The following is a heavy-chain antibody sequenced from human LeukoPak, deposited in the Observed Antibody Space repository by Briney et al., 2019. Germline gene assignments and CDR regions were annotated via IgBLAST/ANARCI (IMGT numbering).Heavy chain of an antibody. D-gene: IGHD3-22*01. CDR3: EREGLPYYKSRGSYVWFAP. CDR1: GFTFDDYA. V-gene: IGHV3-43*02. Sequence: GGSLRLSCAASGFTFDDYAMHWVRQAPGKGLEWVSLISGDGGSTYYADSVKGRFTISRDNAKNMLYLEMDSLRAEDTAVYFCEREGLPYYKSRGSYVWFAPGAKETLATVP. CDR2: ISGDGGST. J-gene: IGHJ5*02.